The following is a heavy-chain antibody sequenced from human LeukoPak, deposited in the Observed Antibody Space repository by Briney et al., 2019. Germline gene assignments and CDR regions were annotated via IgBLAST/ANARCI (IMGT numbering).Heavy chain of an antibody. CDR2: IDPEDGET. Sequence: ATVKLSCKSSGYSFSDYHIHWVQLAPGKGLEWMGRIDPEDGETIYSATFQDRLTITADTSIDTSYMELRSLRSDDTAVYFCGTAVVGRQPTDWDQGTLVTVSS. D-gene: IGHD1-26*01. V-gene: IGHV1-69-2*01. CDR3: GTAVVGRQPTD. CDR1: GYSFSDYH. J-gene: IGHJ4*02.